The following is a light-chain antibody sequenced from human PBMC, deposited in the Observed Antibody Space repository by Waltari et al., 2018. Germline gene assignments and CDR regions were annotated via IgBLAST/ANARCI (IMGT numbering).Light chain of an antibody. J-gene: IGKJ4*01. CDR1: QDIASF. CDR3: QQRSSSIT. V-gene: IGKV3D-11*01. Sequence: IVLTQSPATLSLSPGERATLSCRASQDIASFLAWYQQKPGQAPRLLIYDASIRATDGPARFSGSGPGRDFTLTISSLEPEDSAVYYCQQRSSSITLGGGTKVEIK. CDR2: DAS.